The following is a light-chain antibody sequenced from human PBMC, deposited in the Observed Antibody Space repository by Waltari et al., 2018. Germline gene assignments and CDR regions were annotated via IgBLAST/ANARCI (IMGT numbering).Light chain of an antibody. CDR3: QQHSNWPLT. V-gene: IGKV3-15*01. Sequence: EIVLTQSPATLSVSPGERATLSCRASQTVSSSLAWYQQRPGQAPRLLIYGASSRATGIPDRFSGSGSGTDFTLTISSLEPEDFAVYYCQQHSNWPLTFGGGTKVEIK. J-gene: IGKJ4*01. CDR2: GAS. CDR1: QTVSSS.